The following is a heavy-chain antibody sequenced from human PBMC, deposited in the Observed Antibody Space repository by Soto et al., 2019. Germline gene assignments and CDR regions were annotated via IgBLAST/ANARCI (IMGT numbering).Heavy chain of an antibody. J-gene: IGHJ4*02. D-gene: IGHD2-15*01. Sequence: ESGGGLVKPGGSLRLSCAASGFTFSSYSMNWVRQAPGKGLEWVSSISSSSSYIYYADSVKGRFTISRDNAKNSLYLQMNSLRAEDTAVYYCARDRIPRDTYCSGGSCYYDYWGQGTLVTVSS. CDR2: ISSSSSYI. V-gene: IGHV3-21*01. CDR1: GFTFSSYS. CDR3: ARDRIPRDTYCSGGSCYYDY.